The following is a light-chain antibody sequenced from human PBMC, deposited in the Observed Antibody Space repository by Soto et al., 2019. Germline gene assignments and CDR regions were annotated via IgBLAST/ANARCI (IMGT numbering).Light chain of an antibody. CDR2: DAS. V-gene: IGKV3-11*01. CDR1: QSVSSY. J-gene: IGKJ1*01. CDR3: QQRRNWPVT. Sequence: EIVLTQSPATLSLSPGESATLSCRASQSVSSYLAWYQQKPGQAPRLLIYDASRRATGIPARFSGSGSGTDFTLTISSLEPEDFAVYYCQQRRNWPVTFGQGTKVEIK.